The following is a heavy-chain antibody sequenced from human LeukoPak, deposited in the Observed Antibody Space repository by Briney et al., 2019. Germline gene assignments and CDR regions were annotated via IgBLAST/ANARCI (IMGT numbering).Heavy chain of an antibody. J-gene: IGHJ5*02. V-gene: IGHV4-39*07. CDR3: ARDQDDVGWFDP. D-gene: IGHD2-15*01. CDR2: IYYSGST. Sequence: SETLSLTCTVSGGSISSSSYYWGWIRQPPGKGLEWNGSIYYSGSTYYNPSLKSRVTISVDTSKNQFSLKLSSVTAADTAVYYCARDQDDVGWFDPWGQGTLVTVSS. CDR1: GGSISSSSYY.